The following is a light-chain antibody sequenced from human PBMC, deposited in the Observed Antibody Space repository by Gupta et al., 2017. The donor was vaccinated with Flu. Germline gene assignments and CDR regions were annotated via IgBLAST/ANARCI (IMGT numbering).Light chain of an antibody. Sequence: PGERATLSCRASQSVSSYLAWYQQKPGQAPRLIIYDASNRATGITARFSGSGYGKDFTLTSSSREKEDCEVYYVQHRSTIFTFGHGTKVDIK. J-gene: IGKJ3*01. CDR1: QSVSSY. CDR2: DAS. V-gene: IGKV3-11*01. CDR3: QHRSTIFT.